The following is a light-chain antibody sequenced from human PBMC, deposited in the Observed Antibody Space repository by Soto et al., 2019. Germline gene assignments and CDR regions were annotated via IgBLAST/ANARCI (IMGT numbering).Light chain of an antibody. Sequence: DIVMTQSPLSLPVTPGEPASISCRSSQSLLHSNGFNYLDWYLQKPGQSPQLLIFFGSHRASGVLDRISGSVSGTDFTLKISRVEAGDVWVYYCMQALQTPPAFGQVTKLEIK. CDR2: FGS. CDR1: QSLLHSNGFNY. CDR3: MQALQTPPA. V-gene: IGKV2-28*01. J-gene: IGKJ2*01.